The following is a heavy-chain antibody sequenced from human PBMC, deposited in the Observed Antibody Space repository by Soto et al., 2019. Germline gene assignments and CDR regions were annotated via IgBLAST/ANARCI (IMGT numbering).Heavy chain of an antibody. J-gene: IGHJ6*02. CDR2: ISSSSSNT. D-gene: IGHD6-6*01. V-gene: IGHV3-11*06. CDR1: GFTFSDYY. Sequence: QVQLVESGGGLVKPGGSLRLSCAASGFTFSDYYMSWIRQAPGKGLDWVSYISSSSSNTKYADSVKGRFTISRDNAKNSLYLQMNSVRAEDTAVYYCARDVYRYSSSSPEDVWGQGTTVTVSS. CDR3: ARDVYRYSSSSPEDV.